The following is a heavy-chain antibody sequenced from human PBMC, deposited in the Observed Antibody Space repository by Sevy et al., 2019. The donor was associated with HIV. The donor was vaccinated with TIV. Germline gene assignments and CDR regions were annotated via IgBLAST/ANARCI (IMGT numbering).Heavy chain of an antibody. V-gene: IGHV1-18*04. CDR1: GYTFTSYG. D-gene: IGHD4-17*01. J-gene: IGHJ5*02. CDR3: ARVSTVTSRGPFDP. CDR2: ISAYNGNT. Sequence: ASVKVSCKASGYTFTSYGISWVRQAPGQGLEWMGWISAYNGNTNYAQKLQGRVTMTTDTSTSTAYMELRSLRSDDTAVYYWARVSTVTSRGPFDPWGQGTLVTVSS.